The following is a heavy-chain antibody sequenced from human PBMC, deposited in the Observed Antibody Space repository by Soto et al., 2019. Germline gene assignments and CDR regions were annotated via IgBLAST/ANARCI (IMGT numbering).Heavy chain of an antibody. CDR2: INHSGST. D-gene: IGHD2-2*02. V-gene: IGHV4-34*01. Sequence: SETLSLTCAVYGGSFSGYYWSWIRQPPGKGLEWIGEINHSGSTNYNPSLKSRVTISVDTSKNQFSLKLSSVTAADTAVYYCASLGYCSSTSCHRRYYCYGMDVWGQGTTVTVSS. CDR3: ASLGYCSSTSCHRRYYCYGMDV. CDR1: GGSFSGYY. J-gene: IGHJ6*02.